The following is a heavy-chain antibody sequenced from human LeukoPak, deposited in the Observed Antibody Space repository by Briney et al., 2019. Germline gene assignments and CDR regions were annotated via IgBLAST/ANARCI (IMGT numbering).Heavy chain of an antibody. J-gene: IGHJ4*02. CDR1: GFTFDDYA. V-gene: IGHV3-43D*03. CDR2: ISWDGGST. D-gene: IGHD6-13*01. CDR3: AKGIAAAGTGVHFDY. Sequence: GGSLRLSCAASGFTFDDYAMHWVRQAPGKGLEWVSLISWDGGSTYYADSVKGRFTISRDNSKSSLYLQMNSLRAEDTALYYCAKGIAAAGTGVHFDYWGQGTLVTVSS.